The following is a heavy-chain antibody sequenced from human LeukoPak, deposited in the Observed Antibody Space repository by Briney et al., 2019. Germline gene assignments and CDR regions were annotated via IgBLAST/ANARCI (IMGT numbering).Heavy chain of an antibody. V-gene: IGHV3-66*01. J-gene: IGHJ6*02. CDR3: ARDSTVATYYGVDV. CDR2: IYSGGST. CDR1: GFTVSSNY. Sequence: GGSLRLSCAASGFTVSSNYMSWVRQAPGKGLEWVSVIYSGGSTYYADSVKCRFTISRDNSKNTLYLQMNSLRAEDTAVYYCARDSTVATYYGVDVWGQGTTVTVSS. D-gene: IGHD6-19*01.